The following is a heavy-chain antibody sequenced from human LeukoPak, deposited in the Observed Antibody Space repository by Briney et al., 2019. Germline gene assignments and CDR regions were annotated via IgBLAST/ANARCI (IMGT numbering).Heavy chain of an antibody. CDR2: ISTSSSYI. J-gene: IGHJ4*02. CDR1: GFTFSSYS. CDR3: ARDRVPRGYYHSSDY. Sequence: GGSLRLSCAASGFTFSSYSMNWVRQAPGKGLEWVASISTSSSYIYYIDSVKGRFTISRDNAKNSLYLRMNSLRAEDTAVYYCARDRVPRGYYHSSDYWGQGSLVTVSS. V-gene: IGHV3-21*01. D-gene: IGHD3-22*01.